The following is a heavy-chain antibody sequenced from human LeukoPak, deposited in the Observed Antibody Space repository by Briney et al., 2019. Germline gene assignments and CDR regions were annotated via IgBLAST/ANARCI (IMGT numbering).Heavy chain of an antibody. CDR2: IWADGSNQ. D-gene: IGHD1-14*01. V-gene: IGHV3-33*01. Sequence: GGSLRLSCAASGFTFSSYGMHWVRQAPGKGLEWVVVIWADGSNQYYADSVKGRFTISRDNSKNTLYLQMNSLRAEDTAVYYCARPDGRGTQGVLDYWGQGTLVTVSS. CDR1: GFTFSSYG. J-gene: IGHJ4*02. CDR3: ARPDGRGTQGVLDY.